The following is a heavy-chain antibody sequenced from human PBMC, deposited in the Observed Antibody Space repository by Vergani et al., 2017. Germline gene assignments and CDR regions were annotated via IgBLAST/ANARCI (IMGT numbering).Heavy chain of an antibody. CDR3: ARGIVGATIDY. CDR1: GGTFSSYD. V-gene: IGHV1-69*01. J-gene: IGHJ4*02. Sequence: QVQLVQSGAEVKKPGSSVKVSCKASGGTFSSYDISWVRQAPGQGIEWMGGIIPIFGTANYAQKFQGRVTLTADESTSTAYMELSSLRSEDTAVYYCARGIVGATIDYWGQGTLVTVSS. D-gene: IGHD1-26*01. CDR2: IIPIFGTA.